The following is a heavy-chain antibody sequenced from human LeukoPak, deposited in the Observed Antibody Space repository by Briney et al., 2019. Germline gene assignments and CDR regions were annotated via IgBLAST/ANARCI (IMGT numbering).Heavy chain of an antibody. D-gene: IGHD2-2*01. Sequence: ASVKVSCKASGYTFTSYDINWVRQATGQGLEWMGWMNPNSGNTGYAQKFQGRVTMTRNTSISTAYMELSSLRSEDTAVYYCARAIVVVPAAFPMDAWGQGTTVTVSS. CDR1: GYTFTSYD. CDR2: MNPNSGNT. CDR3: ARAIVVVPAAFPMDA. V-gene: IGHV1-8*01. J-gene: IGHJ6*02.